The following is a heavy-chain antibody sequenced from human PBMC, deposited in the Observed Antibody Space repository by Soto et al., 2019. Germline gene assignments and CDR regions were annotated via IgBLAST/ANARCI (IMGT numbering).Heavy chain of an antibody. Sequence: PSETLSLTCTVSGGSISSYYWSWIRQPPGKGLEWIGYIYYSGSTNYNPSLKSRVTISVDTSKNQFSLKLSSVTAADTAVYYCARDNFLDGFWSGNDYWGQGTLVTVSS. D-gene: IGHD3-3*01. J-gene: IGHJ4*02. CDR3: ARDNFLDGFWSGNDY. CDR1: GGSISSYY. V-gene: IGHV4-59*01. CDR2: IYYSGST.